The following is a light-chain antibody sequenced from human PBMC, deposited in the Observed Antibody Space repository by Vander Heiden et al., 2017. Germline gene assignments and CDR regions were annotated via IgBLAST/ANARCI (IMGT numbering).Light chain of an antibody. J-gene: IGKJ1*01. V-gene: IGKV1-27*01. Sequence: DIQMPRSPSSLSASVGDRVTITCRASQDIGNYLAWYQQKPGKVPQLLIYSASTLQWGVSSRFSGSGSGTDFALTISGLQPEDVATYYCQKYDDDPWTFGPGTKVEVK. CDR1: QDIGNY. CDR2: SAS. CDR3: QKYDDDPWT.